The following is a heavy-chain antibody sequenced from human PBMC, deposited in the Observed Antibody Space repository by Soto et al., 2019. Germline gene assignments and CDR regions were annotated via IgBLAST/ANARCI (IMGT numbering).Heavy chain of an antibody. V-gene: IGHV3-23*01. D-gene: IGHD5-12*01. CDR3: AEGGFYDGFDY. CDR2: IVDSGGNT. Sequence: EVQLLESGGGLVQPGGSLRLSCAASGFTFSNFAMTRVRQAPGKGLEWVSTIVDSGGNTYYADSVKGRFTISRDNSKNTLFLQMNSLRVEDTAVYYCAEGGFYDGFDYWGHGTLVTVSS. CDR1: GFTFSNFA. J-gene: IGHJ4*01.